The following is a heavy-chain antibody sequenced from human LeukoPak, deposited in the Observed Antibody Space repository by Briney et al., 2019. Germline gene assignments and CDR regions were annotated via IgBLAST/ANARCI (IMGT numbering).Heavy chain of an antibody. J-gene: IGHJ6*03. D-gene: IGHD4-17*01. CDR3: ARSSVKYYYYYYMDV. V-gene: IGHV4-39*01. CDR1: GGSISSSSYY. CDR2: IYYSGST. Sequence: SETLSLTCTVSGGSISSSSYYWGWIRQPPGKGLEWIGSIYYSGSTYYNPSLKSRVTISVDTSKNQFSLKLSSVTAADTAVYYCARSSVKYYYYYYMDVWGKGTTVTISS.